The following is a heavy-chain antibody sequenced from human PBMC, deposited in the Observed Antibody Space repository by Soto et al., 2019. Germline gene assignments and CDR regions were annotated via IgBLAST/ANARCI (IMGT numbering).Heavy chain of an antibody. CDR2: IYPGDSET. CDR3: ARPPLPGYSIHFNS. D-gene: IGHD2-15*01. CDR1: GYTFSSYW. J-gene: IGHJ4*02. Sequence: PGESLKISCQASGYTFSSYWIAWVRQMPGKGLEWVGIIYPGDSETRYSPSLQGQVTISADRSTGTAFLQWRSLKASDTALYYCARPPLPGYSIHFNSWGQGTLVTVSS. V-gene: IGHV5-51*01.